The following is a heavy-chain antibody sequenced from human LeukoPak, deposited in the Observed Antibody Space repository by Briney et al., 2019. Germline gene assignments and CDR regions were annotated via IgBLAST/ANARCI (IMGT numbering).Heavy chain of an antibody. Sequence: SETLSLTCTVSGGSINSYYWSWIRQPPGKGLEWIGYIYYSGNTNYNPSLKSRVAISVDTSKNQFSLKLSSVTAADTAMYYCARGSGRHYDSSLYYFDYWGPGTLVTVSS. J-gene: IGHJ4*02. D-gene: IGHD3-16*01. CDR2: IYYSGNT. CDR3: ARGSGRHYDSSLYYFDY. CDR1: GGSINSYY. V-gene: IGHV4-59*01.